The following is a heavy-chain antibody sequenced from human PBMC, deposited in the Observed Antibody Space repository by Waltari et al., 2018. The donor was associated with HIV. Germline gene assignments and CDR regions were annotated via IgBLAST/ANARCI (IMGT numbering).Heavy chain of an antibody. CDR2: IHPNSGDT. CDR1: GYTFTGYY. V-gene: IGHV1-2*02. D-gene: IGHD3-22*01. Sequence: QVHLVQSGAEVKKHGASVKDSCKASGYTFTGYYLHWVIQVPGTGLEWMGWIHPNSGDTKYAQKCQGRVTMTRYTSISTAYMELSRLRSDDAALYYCALRGLKVDSSVYGPDYWGQGTLVTVPS. J-gene: IGHJ4*02. CDR3: ALRGLKVDSSVYGPDY.